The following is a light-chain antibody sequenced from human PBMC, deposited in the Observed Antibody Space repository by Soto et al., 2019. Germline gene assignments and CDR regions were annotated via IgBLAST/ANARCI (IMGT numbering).Light chain of an antibody. Sequence: QSALTQPPSASGSPGQSVTISCTGTSGDIGGYDYVSWYQQHPGKAPKLMIYEVTKRPLGVPDRFSGSKSGNTASLTVSGLQAEDEADYYCQSYDSTLSARYVFGTGTKVTVL. V-gene: IGLV2-8*01. CDR1: SGDIGGYDY. J-gene: IGLJ1*01. CDR2: EVT. CDR3: QSYDSTLSARYV.